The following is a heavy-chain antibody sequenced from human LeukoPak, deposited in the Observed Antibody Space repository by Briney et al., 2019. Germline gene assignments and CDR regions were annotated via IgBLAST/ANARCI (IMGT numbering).Heavy chain of an antibody. Sequence: GGSLRLSCAASGFTFNSYAMSWVRQAPGKGLEWVSIISASGGSTYYADSVKGRFTISRDNSKNTLYLQMNSLRAEDTAVYYCARDSYDILTNPPDYWGQGTLVTVSS. CDR3: ARDSYDILTNPPDY. CDR1: GFTFNSYA. CDR2: ISASGGST. J-gene: IGHJ4*02. D-gene: IGHD3-9*01. V-gene: IGHV3-23*01.